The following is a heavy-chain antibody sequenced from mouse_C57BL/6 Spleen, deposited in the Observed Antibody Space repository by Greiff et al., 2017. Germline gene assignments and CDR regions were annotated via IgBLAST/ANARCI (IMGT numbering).Heavy chain of an antibody. V-gene: IGHV6-6*01. D-gene: IGHD6-2*01. CDR3: TRTHSLTAWFAY. Sequence: EVMLVESGGGLVQPGGSMKLSCAASGFTFSDAWMDWVRQSPEKGLEWVAEIRNKANNHATYFAESVKGRFTISRDDSKSSVYLQMNSLRAEDTGIYYCTRTHSLTAWFAYWGQGTLVTVSA. CDR2: IRNKANNHAT. CDR1: GFTFSDAW. J-gene: IGHJ3*01.